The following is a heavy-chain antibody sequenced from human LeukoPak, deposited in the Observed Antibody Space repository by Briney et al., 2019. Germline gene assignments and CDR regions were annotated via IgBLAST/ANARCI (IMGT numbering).Heavy chain of an antibody. Sequence: GGSLRLSCAASGFTFDDYGMTWVRQAPGKGLEWVSGINWNGGNTAYADSVKGRFTISRDNAKNSLHLQMNSLRAEDTALYHCAKRMAVAGDDWYFDLWGRGTLVTVSS. CDR3: AKRMAVAGDDWYFDL. V-gene: IGHV3-20*01. CDR2: INWNGGNT. J-gene: IGHJ2*01. CDR1: GFTFDDYG. D-gene: IGHD6-19*01.